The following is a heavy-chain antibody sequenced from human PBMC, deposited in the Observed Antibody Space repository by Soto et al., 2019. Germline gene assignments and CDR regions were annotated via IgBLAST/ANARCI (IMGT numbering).Heavy chain of an antibody. Sequence: GGSLRLSCAASGFTFSSYSMNWVRQAPGKGLEWVSSISSSSYIYYADSVKGRFTISRDNAKNSLYLQMNSLRAEDTAVYYCAREYRDYHYDSSGNKGDYWGQGTLVTVSS. D-gene: IGHD3-22*01. CDR2: ISSSSYI. J-gene: IGHJ4*02. V-gene: IGHV3-21*01. CDR1: GFTFSSYS. CDR3: AREYRDYHYDSSGNKGDY.